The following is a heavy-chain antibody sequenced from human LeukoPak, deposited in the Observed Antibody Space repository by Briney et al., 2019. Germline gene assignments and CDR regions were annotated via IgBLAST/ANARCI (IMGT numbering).Heavy chain of an antibody. J-gene: IGHJ4*02. CDR1: GFSFSTSGVG. V-gene: IGHV2-5*02. CDR2: SYWDEDE. D-gene: IGHD3-9*01. Sequence: SGPTLVKPTQTLTLTCTFSGFSFSTSGVGVGWIRQPPGKALEWLAVSYWDEDERYRPSLKSRLTINKDTSKNQVVLTMTNMDPVDTATYYCARSPYYDILTGSRGTFDYWGRGILVTVSS. CDR3: ARSPYYDILTGSRGTFDY.